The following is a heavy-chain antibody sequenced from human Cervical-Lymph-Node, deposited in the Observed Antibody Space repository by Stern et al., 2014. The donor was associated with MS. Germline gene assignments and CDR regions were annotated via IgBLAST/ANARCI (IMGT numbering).Heavy chain of an antibody. J-gene: IGHJ4*02. V-gene: IGHV4-31*03. CDR3: ARGRDWGEGYDN. CDR2: IYNSGGT. Sequence: VQLEESGPRLVKPSQTLSLTCTVSGGSVSSGDYYWTWIRQHPEKGLEWIGYIYNSGGTHYNPSLKSRVTISADTSKNQFSLKLTSVTAADTAVYYCARGRDWGEGYDNWGQGTLVTVSS. CDR1: GGSVSSGDYY. D-gene: IGHD5-12*01.